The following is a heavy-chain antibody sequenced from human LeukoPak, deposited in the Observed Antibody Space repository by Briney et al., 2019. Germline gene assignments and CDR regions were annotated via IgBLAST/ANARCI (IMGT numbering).Heavy chain of an antibody. J-gene: IGHJ4*02. V-gene: IGHV3-21*01. D-gene: IGHD4-17*01. CDR2: ITYSSTYI. CDR1: GFTFSNYN. CDR3: ARDRLHYGEYEKTFDY. Sequence: GGSLRLSCAASGFTFSNYNMNWVRQAPGKVLEWVSSITYSSTYIYYADSVKGRFTISRDNAKNSLYLQMDSLRAEDTAVYYCARDRLHYGEYEKTFDYWGQGTLVTVSS.